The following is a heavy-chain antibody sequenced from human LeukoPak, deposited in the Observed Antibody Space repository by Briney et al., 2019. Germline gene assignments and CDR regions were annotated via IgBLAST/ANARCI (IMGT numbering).Heavy chain of an antibody. CDR1: GGSISSYY. D-gene: IGHD3-22*01. CDR3: ARDPTMIGLGDAFDI. J-gene: IGHJ3*02. Sequence: SETLSLTCTVSGGSISSYYWSWIRQPAGKGLEWIGRIYTSGSTNYNPSLKSRVTMSVDTSKNQFSLKLSSVTAADTAVYYCARDPTMIGLGDAFDIWGQGTMVTVSS. CDR2: IYTSGST. V-gene: IGHV4-4*07.